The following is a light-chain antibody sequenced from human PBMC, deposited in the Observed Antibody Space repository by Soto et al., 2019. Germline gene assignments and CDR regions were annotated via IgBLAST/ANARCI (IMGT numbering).Light chain of an antibody. Sequence: QSVLTQPASVSESPGQSITISCTGTSSDIGGYNYVSWYQQHPGKVPKLMIYDVSNRPSGVSNRFSGSKSGNTASLTISGLQAEDEADYYCGSYRSSSTLYVFGTGTKVTVL. CDR1: SSDIGGYNY. CDR2: DVS. J-gene: IGLJ1*01. CDR3: GSYRSSSTLYV. V-gene: IGLV2-14*03.